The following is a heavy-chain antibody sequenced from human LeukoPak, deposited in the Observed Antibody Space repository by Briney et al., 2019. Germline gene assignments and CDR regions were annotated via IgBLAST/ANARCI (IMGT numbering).Heavy chain of an antibody. CDR3: AKASSITMIVVAMKWFDP. CDR2: ISGSGDST. CDR1: GFTFSSFA. D-gene: IGHD3-22*01. Sequence: GGSLRLSCAASGFTFSSFAMSWVRQAPGKGLEWVSAISGSGDSTYYADSVKGRFTISRDNSKNTLYLQMNSLRAEDTAVYYCAKASSITMIVVAMKWFDPWGQGTLVTVSS. V-gene: IGHV3-23*01. J-gene: IGHJ5*02.